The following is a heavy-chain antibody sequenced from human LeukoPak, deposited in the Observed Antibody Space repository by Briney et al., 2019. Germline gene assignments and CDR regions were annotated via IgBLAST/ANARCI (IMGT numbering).Heavy chain of an antibody. CDR1: GYTFTSYG. J-gene: IGHJ4*02. CDR2: ISAYNGNT. CDR3: ARVSIQDFWSGPAGY. Sequence: ASVKVSCKASGYTFTSYGISWVRQAPGQGLEWMGWISAYNGNTNYAQKLQGRVTMTTDTSTSTAYMELRSLRSDDTAVYYCARVSIQDFWSGPAGYWGQGTLVTVSS. V-gene: IGHV1-18*01. D-gene: IGHD3-3*01.